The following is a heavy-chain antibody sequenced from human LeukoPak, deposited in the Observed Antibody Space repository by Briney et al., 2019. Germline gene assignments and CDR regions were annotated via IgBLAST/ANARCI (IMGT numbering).Heavy chain of an antibody. CDR2: IYSGGRT. CDR1: GFTVSSNY. Sequence: GGSLRLSCAASGFTVSSNYMSWVRQAPGKGLEWVSVIYSGGRTYYADSVKGRFTISRDNSRNTLYLQMNSLRAEDTAVYYCATSIRYCSGGSCIDYWGQGTLVTVSS. D-gene: IGHD2-15*01. J-gene: IGHJ4*02. V-gene: IGHV3-53*01. CDR3: ATSIRYCSGGSCIDY.